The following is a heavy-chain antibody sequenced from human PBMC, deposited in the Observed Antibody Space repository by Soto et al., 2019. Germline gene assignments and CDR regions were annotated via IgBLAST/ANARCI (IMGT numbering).Heavy chain of an antibody. D-gene: IGHD5-18*01. Sequence: GGSLRLSCAASGFTFSSYWMSWVRQAPGKGLEWVANIKQDGSEKYYVDSVKGRFAISRDNAKNSLYLQMNSLRAEDKAVYYCARDAVDTAMVLGIFDNWGQGNLVTVSS. CDR1: GFTFSSYW. CDR2: IKQDGSEK. J-gene: IGHJ4*02. V-gene: IGHV3-7*03. CDR3: ARDAVDTAMVLGIFDN.